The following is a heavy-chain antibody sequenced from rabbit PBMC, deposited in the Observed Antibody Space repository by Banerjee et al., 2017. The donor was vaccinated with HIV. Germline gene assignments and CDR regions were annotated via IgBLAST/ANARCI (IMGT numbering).Heavy chain of an antibody. CDR1: GFSFSSYYY. D-gene: IGHD4-2*01. CDR2: ISPGSSGST. J-gene: IGHJ4*01. Sequence: QSLEESGGDLVKPGASLTLTCTASGFSFSSYYYMCWVRQAPGKGLELITCISPGSSGSTYYASWVSGRFTISKTSSTTVTLQMTSLTVADTATYFCARDRDGGNVYYFNLWGQGTLVTVS. CDR3: ARDRDGGNVYYFNL. V-gene: IGHV1S40*01.